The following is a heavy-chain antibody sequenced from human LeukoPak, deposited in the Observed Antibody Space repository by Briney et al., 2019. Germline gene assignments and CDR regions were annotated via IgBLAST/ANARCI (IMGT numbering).Heavy chain of an antibody. CDR1: GYTFTSYG. Sequence: GASVKVSCKASGYTFTSYGISWVRQAPGQGLEWMGWINPNSGGTNYAQKFQGRVTMTRDTSISTAYMELSRLGSDDTAVYYCARLTAGGYSYGHVGIFDYWGQGTLVTVSS. CDR3: ARLTAGGYSYGHVGIFDY. J-gene: IGHJ4*02. D-gene: IGHD5-18*01. CDR2: INPNSGGT. V-gene: IGHV1-2*02.